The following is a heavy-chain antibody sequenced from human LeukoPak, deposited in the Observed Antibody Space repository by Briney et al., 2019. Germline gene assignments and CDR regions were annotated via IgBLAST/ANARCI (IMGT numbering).Heavy chain of an antibody. CDR2: ISSSSSYI. V-gene: IGHV3-21*01. J-gene: IGHJ3*02. Sequence: GGSLRLSCAASGFTFSSYSMNWVRQAPGKGLEWVSSISSSSSYIYYADSVKGRFTISRDNAKNSLYLQMNSLRAEDTAVYYCARDRIDSAGYYNWGGNDAFDIWGLGTMVTVSS. CDR3: ARDRIDSAGYYNWGGNDAFDI. D-gene: IGHD3-9*01. CDR1: GFTFSSYS.